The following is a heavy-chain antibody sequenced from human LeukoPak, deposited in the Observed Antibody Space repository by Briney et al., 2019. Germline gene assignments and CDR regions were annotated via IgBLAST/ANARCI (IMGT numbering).Heavy chain of an antibody. CDR3: ARYSYCSGGSCSKKPHYFDY. CDR2: IYYSGST. J-gene: IGHJ4*02. D-gene: IGHD2-15*01. CDR1: GGSISSYY. V-gene: IGHV4-59*08. Sequence: SETLSLTCTVSGGSISSYYWSWIRQPPGKGLEWIGYIYYSGSTNYNPSLKSRVTISVDTSKNQFSLKLSSVTAADTAVYYCARYSYCSGGSCSKKPHYFDYWGQGTQVTVSS.